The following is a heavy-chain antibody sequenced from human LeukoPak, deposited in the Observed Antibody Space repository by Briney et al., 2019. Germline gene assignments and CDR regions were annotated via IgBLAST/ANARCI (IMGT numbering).Heavy chain of an antibody. CDR2: IIPILGIA. Sequence: GASVTVSCKASGGTFSSYAISWVRQAPGQGLEWMGRIIPILGIANYAQTFQGRVTITADKSTSTAYMELSSLRSEDTAVYYCARSSYGSGIHEVGSDYWGQGTLVTVSS. J-gene: IGHJ4*02. CDR3: ARSSYGSGIHEVGSDY. V-gene: IGHV1-69*04. D-gene: IGHD3-10*01. CDR1: GGTFSSYA.